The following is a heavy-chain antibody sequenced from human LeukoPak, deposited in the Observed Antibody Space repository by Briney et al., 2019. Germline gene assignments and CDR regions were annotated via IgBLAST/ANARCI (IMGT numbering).Heavy chain of an antibody. Sequence: GGSLRLSCAASGFTFSSYSMNWVRPAPGKGLGWVSRINTDGSSTNYADSVKGRFTISRDNAMNTLYLQMNNLRAEDTAVYYCTTVLSSNLYNLCDYWGQGTLVTVSS. V-gene: IGHV3-74*01. CDR2: INTDGSST. D-gene: IGHD6-13*01. CDR3: TTVLSSNLYNLCDY. J-gene: IGHJ4*02. CDR1: GFTFSSYS.